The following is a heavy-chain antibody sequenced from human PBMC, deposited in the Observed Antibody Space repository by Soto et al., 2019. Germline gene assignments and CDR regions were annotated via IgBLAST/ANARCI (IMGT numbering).Heavy chain of an antibody. CDR1: GGTFSSYA. CDR2: IIPIFGTA. D-gene: IGHD1-26*01. V-gene: IGHV1-69*13. CDR3: ARDQRVGAPLDY. J-gene: IGHJ4*02. Sequence: ASVKVSCKASGGTFSSYAISWVRQAPGQGLEWMGAIIPIFGTANYAQKFQGRVTITADESTSTAYMELSSLRSEDTAVYYCARDQRVGAPLDYWGQGTLVTVSS.